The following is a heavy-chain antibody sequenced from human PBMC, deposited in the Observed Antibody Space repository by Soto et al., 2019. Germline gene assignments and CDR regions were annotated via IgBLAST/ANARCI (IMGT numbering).Heavy chain of an antibody. Sequence: GGTLRLSCAASGFTFTRYSMNGVRQAPGKGLEWVSSISSTANYIYYGDSMKGRFTISRDNAKNSLYLEMNSLRAEDTAVYDCARESEDLTSNFDYCGQGTLVTVS. CDR2: ISSTANYI. J-gene: IGHJ4*02. CDR1: GFTFTRYS. CDR3: ARESEDLTSNFDY. V-gene: IGHV3-21*06.